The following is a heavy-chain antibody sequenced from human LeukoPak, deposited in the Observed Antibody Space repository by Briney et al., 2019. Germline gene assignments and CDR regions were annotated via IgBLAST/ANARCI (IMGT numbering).Heavy chain of an antibody. CDR2: ISGNAGST. V-gene: IGHV3-23*01. CDR3: AKGPLYSNGGTEVDY. D-gene: IGHD3-22*01. CDR1: GFTFSHYA. J-gene: IGHJ4*02. Sequence: PGGSLRLSCAASGFTFSHYALSWVRQAPGMGLEWVSGISGNAGSTYYADSVKGRFTISRDNFKDTLYLQMSSLRAEDTAVYYCAKGPLYSNGGTEVDYWGQGTLVTVSS.